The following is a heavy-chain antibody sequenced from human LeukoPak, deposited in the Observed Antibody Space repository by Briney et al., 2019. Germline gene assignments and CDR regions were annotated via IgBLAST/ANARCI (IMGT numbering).Heavy chain of an antibody. CDR3: AREAVDYYGSGSYWFDP. V-gene: IGHV1-18*01. CDR2: ISAYNGNT. J-gene: IGHJ5*02. D-gene: IGHD3-10*01. Sequence: GASVKVSCKASGCTFTSYGISWVRQAPGQGLEWMGWISAYNGNTNYAQKLQGRVTMTTDTSTSTAYMELRSLRSDDTAVYYCAREAVDYYGSGSYWFDPWGQGTLVTVSS. CDR1: GCTFTSYG.